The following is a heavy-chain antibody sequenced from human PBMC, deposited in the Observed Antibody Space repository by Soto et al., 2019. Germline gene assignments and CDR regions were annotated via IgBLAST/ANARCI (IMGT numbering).Heavy chain of an antibody. CDR2: IYYSGST. V-gene: IGHV4-31*03. J-gene: IGHJ4*02. D-gene: IGHD5-12*01. Sequence: SETLSLTYTVSGGSISSGGYYWSWIRQHPGKGLEWIGYIYYSGSTYYNPSLKSRVTISVDTSKNQFSLKLSSVTAADTAVYYCARGMGGYNIFDNWGQGTLVTVSS. CDR3: ARGMGGYNIFDN. CDR1: GGSISSGGYY.